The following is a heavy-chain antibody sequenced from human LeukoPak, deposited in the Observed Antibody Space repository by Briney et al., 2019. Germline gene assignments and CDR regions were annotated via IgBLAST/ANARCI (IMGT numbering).Heavy chain of an antibody. CDR2: IYHSGST. D-gene: IGHD2-15*01. Sequence: NPSETLSLTCTVSGGSISSSSYYWGWIRQPPGKGLEWIGSIYHSGSTYYNPSLKSRVTISVDTSKNQFSLKLSSVTAADTAVYYCARVEAAYFDYWGQGTLVTVSS. J-gene: IGHJ4*02. CDR3: ARVEAAYFDY. CDR1: GGSISSSSYY. V-gene: IGHV4-39*07.